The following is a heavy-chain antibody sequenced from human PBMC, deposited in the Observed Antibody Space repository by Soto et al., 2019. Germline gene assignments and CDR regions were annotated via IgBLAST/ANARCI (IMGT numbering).Heavy chain of an antibody. D-gene: IGHD5-12*01. V-gene: IGHV1-69*14. J-gene: IGHJ4*02. CDR2: IVATVDTS. CDR3: VRVVAIPGYPDH. CDR1: GATFSSYA. Sequence: QVQLVQSGAEVRQRASSVKVSCKTAGATFSSYAITWVRQAPGQGLEWMGGIVATVDTSTYAQKFQGRVTITADKFTNTVYMELSSLRSDDTAVYYCVRVVAIPGYPDHWGQGTLVTVSS.